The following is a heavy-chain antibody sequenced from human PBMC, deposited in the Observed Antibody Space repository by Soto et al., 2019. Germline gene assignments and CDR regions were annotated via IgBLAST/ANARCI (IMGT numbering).Heavy chain of an antibody. V-gene: IGHV1-2*04. CDR3: ARDYEVAAAGTSRGPFDY. CDR2: INPNSGGT. Sequence: ASVKVSCKASGYTFTGYYMHWVRQAPGQGLEWMGWINPNSGGTNYAQKFQGWVTMTRDTSISTAYMELSRLRSDDTAVYYCARDYEVAAAGTSRGPFDYWGQGTLVTVSS. D-gene: IGHD6-13*01. CDR1: GYTFTGYY. J-gene: IGHJ4*02.